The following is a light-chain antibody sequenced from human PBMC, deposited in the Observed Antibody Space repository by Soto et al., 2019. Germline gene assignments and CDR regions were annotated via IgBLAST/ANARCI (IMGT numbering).Light chain of an antibody. J-gene: IGKJ1*01. Sequence: EIVLTQSPGTLSLSPGERATLSCRASQSVVSSYLAWYQQKPGQAPRLLTYGPSRRAAGVPDRFSGSGSGTDFTLTISRLEPEDFAVYFCQQYVSSPPTFGQGTKVEIK. CDR3: QQYVSSPPT. CDR2: GPS. V-gene: IGKV3-20*01. CDR1: QSVVSSY.